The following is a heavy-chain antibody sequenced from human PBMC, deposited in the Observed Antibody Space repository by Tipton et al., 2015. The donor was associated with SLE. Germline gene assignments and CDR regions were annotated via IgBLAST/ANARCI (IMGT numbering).Heavy chain of an antibody. CDR3: ARRRAATGLFSERGWFDP. CDR2: IHDSGTT. D-gene: IGHD6-25*01. Sequence: TLSLTCTVSGGSITFYYWSWIRQSPGKGLEWIGYIHDSGTTNYNPTLKSRVTMSVATSKNQFSLRLSSVTAADTAVYYCARRRAATGLFSERGWFDPWGQGALVTVSS. V-gene: IGHV4-59*12. CDR1: GGSITFYY. J-gene: IGHJ5*02.